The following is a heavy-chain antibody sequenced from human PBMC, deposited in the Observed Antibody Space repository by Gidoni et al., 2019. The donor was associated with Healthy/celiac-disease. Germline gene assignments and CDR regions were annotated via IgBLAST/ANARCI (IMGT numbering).Heavy chain of an antibody. Sequence: QVQLQQWGAGLLKPSETLSLTCAVYGGSFSGYYWIGEINHSGSTNYNPSLKSRVTISVDTSKTQFSLKLSSVTAADTAVYYCARDGFGVLWFGQVHSDAFDIWGQGTMVTVSS. CDR1: GGSFSGYY. CDR3: ARDGFGVLWFGQVHSDAFDI. V-gene: IGHV4-34*01. J-gene: IGHJ3*02. D-gene: IGHD3-10*01. CDR2: INHSGST.